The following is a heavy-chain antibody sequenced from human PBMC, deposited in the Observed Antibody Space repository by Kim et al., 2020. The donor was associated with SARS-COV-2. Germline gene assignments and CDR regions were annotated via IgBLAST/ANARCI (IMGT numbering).Heavy chain of an antibody. CDR3: DASDY. V-gene: IGHV3-23*01. J-gene: IGHJ4*02. Sequence: GGSLRLSCAASGFPFSTFAMSWARQAPGKGLEWVSTISDSGLRTHYADSVKGRFTISRDNSRSTLFLQMSYLRAEDTAIYYCDASDYWGQGSLVTVSS. CDR1: GFPFSTFA. CDR2: ISDSGLRT.